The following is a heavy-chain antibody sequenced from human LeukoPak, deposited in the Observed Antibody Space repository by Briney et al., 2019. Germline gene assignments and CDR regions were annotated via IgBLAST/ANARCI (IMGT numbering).Heavy chain of an antibody. CDR1: GGSFSGYF. V-gene: IGHV4-34*01. D-gene: IGHD3-22*01. CDR3: ARDHYDSSGYYNYYYMDV. J-gene: IGHJ6*03. CDR2: INHGEST. Sequence: MSSETLSLTCAVSGGSFSGYFWYWIRQPPGKGLEWIGEINHGESTNYNPSLKSRATLSVDTCKNQFSLKLTSVTAADTAVYYCARDHYDSSGYYNYYYMDVWGKGTTVTVSS.